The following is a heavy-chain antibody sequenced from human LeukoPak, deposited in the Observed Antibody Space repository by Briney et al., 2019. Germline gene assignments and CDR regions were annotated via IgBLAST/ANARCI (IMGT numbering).Heavy chain of an antibody. V-gene: IGHV3-64D*06. CDR3: VKDLYYYGSGSPSFAFDI. CDR1: GFTFSSYA. CDR2: ISTNGGST. D-gene: IGHD3-10*01. J-gene: IGHJ3*02. Sequence: GGSLRLSCAASGFTFSSYAMHWVRQAPGKGLEYVSAISTNGGSTYYADSVKGRFTISRDNSKNTLYLQMSSLRAEDTAVYYCVKDLYYYGSGSPSFAFDIWGQGTMVTVSS.